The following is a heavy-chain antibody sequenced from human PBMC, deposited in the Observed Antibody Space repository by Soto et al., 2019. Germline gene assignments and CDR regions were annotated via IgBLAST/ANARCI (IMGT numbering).Heavy chain of an antibody. V-gene: IGHV4-31*03. CDR3: ARDKDLQPTVWGF. J-gene: IGHJ4*02. CDR1: GDSMATGGHY. CDR2: VYYSGAT. D-gene: IGHD3-16*01. Sequence: LSLTCTVSGDSMATGGHYYNWIRQVPGKGLEWIGYVYYSGATHYTPSLRARATISRDTSKNQFSLRLISVTAADTALYYCARDKDLQPTVWGFWGQGIQVTV.